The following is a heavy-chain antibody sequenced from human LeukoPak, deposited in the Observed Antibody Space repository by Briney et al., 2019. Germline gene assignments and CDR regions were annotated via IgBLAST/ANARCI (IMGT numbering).Heavy chain of an antibody. CDR1: GGSISSGGYY. J-gene: IGHJ3*02. CDR2: IYYSGST. Sequence: PSETLSLTCTVSGGSISSGGYYWSWIRQHPWTGLEWIGYIYYSGSTYYNPSLKSRVTISVDTSKNQFSLKLSSVTAADTAVYYCARKGDIVVVPAAKQTPGAAFDIWGQGTMVTVSS. CDR3: ARKGDIVVVPAAKQTPGAAFDI. D-gene: IGHD2-2*01. V-gene: IGHV4-31*03.